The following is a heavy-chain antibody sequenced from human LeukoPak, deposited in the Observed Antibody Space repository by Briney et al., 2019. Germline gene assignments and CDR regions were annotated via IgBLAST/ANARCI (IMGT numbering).Heavy chain of an antibody. D-gene: IGHD6-13*01. V-gene: IGHV1-69*06. CDR1: GGTFSSYA. CDR3: ARVVGLTGYSSNWYSGYYYMDV. CDR2: IIPIFGTT. J-gene: IGHJ6*03. Sequence: SVKVSCKTSGGTFSSYAITWVRQTPGQGLEWMGGIIPIFGTTNYAQKFQDRVTITADKSTSTAYMKLSSLRSEDTAVYYCARVVGLTGYSSNWYSGYYYMDVWGKGTTVTVSS.